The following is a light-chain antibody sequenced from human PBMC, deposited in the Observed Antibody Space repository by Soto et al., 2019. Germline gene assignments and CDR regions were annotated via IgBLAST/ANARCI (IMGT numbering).Light chain of an antibody. Sequence: DIQMTQSPSTLSASVGDRVIITFRASQSISTWLAWYQQRPGQAPNLLIYKASTLQSGVPSRFSGSGSGTEFTLTISSLQPDDFATYYCQQYNSYGLTFGGGTKVDI. J-gene: IGKJ4*01. CDR2: KAS. CDR1: QSISTW. V-gene: IGKV1-5*03. CDR3: QQYNSYGLT.